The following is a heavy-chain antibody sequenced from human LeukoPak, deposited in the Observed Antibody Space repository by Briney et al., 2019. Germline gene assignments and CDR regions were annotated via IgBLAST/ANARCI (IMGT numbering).Heavy chain of an antibody. CDR2: ISATGHST. J-gene: IGHJ4*02. V-gene: IGHV3-23*01. Sequence: TGGSLRLSCAASGFTFRNYAMSWVRQAPGKGLEWVSAISATGHSTYYADSVKGRFALSRDNSKNTLYLQVNSLRAEDTAIYFCARAGYGSGWYPEGTIDYWGQGTLVTVSS. CDR1: GFTFRNYA. D-gene: IGHD6-19*01. CDR3: ARAGYGSGWYPEGTIDY.